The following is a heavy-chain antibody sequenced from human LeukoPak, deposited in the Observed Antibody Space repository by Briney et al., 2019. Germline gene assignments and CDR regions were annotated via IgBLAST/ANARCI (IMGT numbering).Heavy chain of an antibody. J-gene: IGHJ3*02. CDR2: IYYSGST. CDR1: GGSISSSSYY. V-gene: IGHV4-39*07. D-gene: IGHD2-2*01. Sequence: SETLSLTCTVSGGSISSSSYYWGWIRQPPGKGLEWIGSIYYSGSTYYNPSLKSRVTISVDTSKNQFSLKLSSVTAADTAVYYCARFSAAWVIVVVPTVEGAFDIWGQGTMVTVSS. CDR3: ARFSAAWVIVVVPTVEGAFDI.